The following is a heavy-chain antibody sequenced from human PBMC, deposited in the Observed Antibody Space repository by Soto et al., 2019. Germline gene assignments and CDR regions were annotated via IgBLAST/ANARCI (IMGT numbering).Heavy chain of an antibody. CDR2: IDPSGGST. D-gene: IGHD2-2*01. V-gene: IGHV1-46*01. Sequence: ASVKVSCKASGYTFTTYNIHWVRQAPGQGLEWMAIIDPSGGSTTYAQKFQGRITVTRDTSTSTVYMELSSLRSEDTAIYYCARLRSRSYLGYWGQGTLVTVSS. CDR1: GYTFTTYN. J-gene: IGHJ4*02. CDR3: ARLRSRSYLGY.